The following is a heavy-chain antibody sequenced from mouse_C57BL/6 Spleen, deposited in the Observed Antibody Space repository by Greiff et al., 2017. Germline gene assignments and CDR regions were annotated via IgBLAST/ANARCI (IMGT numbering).Heavy chain of an antibody. J-gene: IGHJ3*01. Sequence: VQLQQSGPELVKPGASVKISCKASGYAFSSSWMNWVKQRPGKGLEWIGRIYPGDGDTNYNGKFKGKATLTADKSSSTAYMQLSSLTSEDSAVYFCASQLPAWFAYWGQGTLVTVSA. V-gene: IGHV1-82*01. CDR1: GYAFSSSW. CDR3: ASQLPAWFAY. CDR2: IYPGDGDT. D-gene: IGHD2-12*01.